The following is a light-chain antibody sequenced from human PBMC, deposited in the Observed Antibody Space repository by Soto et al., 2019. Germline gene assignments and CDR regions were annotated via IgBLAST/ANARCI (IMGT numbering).Light chain of an antibody. CDR2: DAS. V-gene: IGKV1-5*01. CDR3: QQYNTYSQT. Sequence: IPTTQSPSSLSASVGDRGTITCRASQSISNWLAWYQQKPGKAPKLLIYDASSLESGVPSRFSGSGSGTEFTLTISSLQPDDFATYYCQQYNTYSQTFGQGTKVDIK. J-gene: IGKJ1*01. CDR1: QSISNW.